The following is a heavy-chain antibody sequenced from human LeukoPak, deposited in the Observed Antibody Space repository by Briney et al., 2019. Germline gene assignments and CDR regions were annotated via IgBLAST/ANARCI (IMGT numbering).Heavy chain of an antibody. D-gene: IGHD3-9*01. V-gene: IGHV4-4*07. Sequence: SETLSLTCTVSGGSISSYYWSGVRQAAGKGLEWIGRVYRSGNTNFNPSLKSRVTMSVDTSKNQISLRLRSVTAADTAVYYCARDDFEYSVHYGMDVWGQGTAVTVSS. J-gene: IGHJ6*02. CDR3: ARDDFEYSVHYGMDV. CDR2: VYRSGNT. CDR1: GGSISSYY.